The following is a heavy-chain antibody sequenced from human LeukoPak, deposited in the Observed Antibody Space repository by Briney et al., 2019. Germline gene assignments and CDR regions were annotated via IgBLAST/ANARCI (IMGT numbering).Heavy chain of an antibody. CDR2: IYYSGST. CDR1: GGSMNNYY. J-gene: IGHJ3*02. V-gene: IGHV4-59*01. D-gene: IGHD4-11*01. Sequence: PSETLSLTCTVSGGSMNNYYWSWIRQTPGKGLEWIGYIYYSGSTNYNPSLQGRVIISVDTSKNQFSLKMTSVTAADTAVYYCAAGATVTPDAFDIWGQGTMVTVSS. CDR3: AAGATVTPDAFDI.